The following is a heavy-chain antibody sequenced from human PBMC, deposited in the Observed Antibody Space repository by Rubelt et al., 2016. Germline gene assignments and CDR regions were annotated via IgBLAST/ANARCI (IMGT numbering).Heavy chain of an antibody. V-gene: IGHV4-59*01. CDR2: IYYSGST. Sequence: QVQLQESGPGLVKPSETLSLTCTVSGGSISSYYWSWIRQPPGKGLEWIGYIYYSGSTNYNPSLKRRVTIAVDTSKNQFSLKLSSVTAADTAVYYCARDREMATPYYYGMDVWGQGTTVTVSS. J-gene: IGHJ6*02. CDR3: ARDREMATPYYYGMDV. CDR1: GGSISSYY. D-gene: IGHD5-24*01.